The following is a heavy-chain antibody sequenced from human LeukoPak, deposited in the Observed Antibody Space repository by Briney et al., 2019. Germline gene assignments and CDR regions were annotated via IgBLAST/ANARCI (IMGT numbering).Heavy chain of an antibody. D-gene: IGHD3-22*01. CDR3: ARARKENYYDSSGRWFDR. Sequence: PSGTLSLTCAVSGGSTSSTNWWSCVRQPPGKGLEWIGEINHSGSTNYNPSLKSRVTLSVDKSNNQFSLKLSSVTAADTAIYYCARARKENYYDSSGRWFDRWGQGTLVTVSS. CDR1: GGSTSSTNW. CDR2: INHSGST. V-gene: IGHV4-4*02. J-gene: IGHJ5*02.